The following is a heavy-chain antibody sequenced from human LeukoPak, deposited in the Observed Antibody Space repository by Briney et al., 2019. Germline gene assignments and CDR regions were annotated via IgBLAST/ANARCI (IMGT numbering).Heavy chain of an antibody. V-gene: IGHV3-23*01. CDR3: AKDDGDYGYYYYGMDV. CDR2: ISGSGGST. Sequence: GGSLRLSCAVSGFNFDDYAMHWVRQAPGRGLEWVSAISGSGGSTYYADSVKGRFTISRDNSKNTLYLQMNSLRAEDTAVYYCAKDDGDYGYYYYGMDVWGQGTTVTVSS. CDR1: GFNFDDYA. D-gene: IGHD4-17*01. J-gene: IGHJ6*02.